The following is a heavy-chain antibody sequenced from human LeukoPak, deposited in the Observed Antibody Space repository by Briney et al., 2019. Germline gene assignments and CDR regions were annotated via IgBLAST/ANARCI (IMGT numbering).Heavy chain of an antibody. CDR2: ISYDGSNK. Sequence: GGSLRLSCAASGQTLSNYGMHWVRQAPGKGLEWVAVISYDGSNKFYGDSVKGRFTISRDNSKKTLYLQMNSLRAEDTAVYYCAKASTSSGYYYVRVDNWGQGTLVTVSS. CDR3: AKASTSSGYYYVRVDN. D-gene: IGHD3-22*01. V-gene: IGHV3-30*18. J-gene: IGHJ4*02. CDR1: GQTLSNYG.